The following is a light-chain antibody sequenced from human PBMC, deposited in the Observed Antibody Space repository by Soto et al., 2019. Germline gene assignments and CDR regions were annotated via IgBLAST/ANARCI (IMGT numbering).Light chain of an antibody. CDR1: ESLVYTDGNTY. CDR3: MQGTHWPRT. V-gene: IGKV2-30*01. Sequence: DVVMTQSPVSLPVTLGQPASISCRSSESLVYTDGNTYLNWFHQRPGRSPRRLIYRVSNRDSGVPDRFTGSGSGTDFTLKISRVEAEDVGIYYCMQGTHWPRTFGPGTKVEIK. J-gene: IGKJ1*01. CDR2: RVS.